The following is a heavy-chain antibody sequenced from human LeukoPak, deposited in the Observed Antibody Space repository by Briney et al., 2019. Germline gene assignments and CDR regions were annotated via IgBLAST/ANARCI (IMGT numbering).Heavy chain of an antibody. V-gene: IGHV4-59*01. J-gene: IGHJ4*02. CDR2: IYYSGRT. CDR3: ARGFYSPHY. CDR1: GGSISSDY. Sequence: PSETLSLTCTVSGGSISSDYWSWIRRPPGKGLEWIGYIYYSGRTYYNPSPKSRITISVDTSKNQFSLKLSSVTAADTAVYYCARGFYSPHYWGQGTLVSVSS. D-gene: IGHD4-11*01.